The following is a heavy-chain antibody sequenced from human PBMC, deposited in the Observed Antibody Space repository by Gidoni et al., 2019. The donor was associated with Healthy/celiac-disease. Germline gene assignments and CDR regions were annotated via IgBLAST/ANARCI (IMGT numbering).Heavy chain of an antibody. V-gene: IGHV3-53*01. CDR3: ARVEVEMATINSLDY. Sequence: EVQLVESGGGLIQPGGSLRLSCAASGFTVSSNYMSWVRQAPGKGLEWVSVIYSGGSTYYADSVKGRFTISRDNSKNTLYLQMNSLRAEDTAVYYCARVEVEMATINSLDYWGQGTLVTVSS. CDR1: GFTVSSNY. D-gene: IGHD5-12*01. J-gene: IGHJ4*02. CDR2: IYSGGST.